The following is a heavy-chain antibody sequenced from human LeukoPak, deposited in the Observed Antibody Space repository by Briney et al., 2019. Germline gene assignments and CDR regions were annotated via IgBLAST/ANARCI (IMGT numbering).Heavy chain of an antibody. CDR2: ISYDGSNK. V-gene: IGHV3-30*04. CDR1: GFTFSSYA. Sequence: GGSLRLSCAASGFTFSSYAMHWVRQAPGKGLEWVAVISYDGSNKYYADSVKGRFTISRDNSKNTLYLQMNSLRAGDTAVYYCARGRDYYYMDVWGKGTTVTVSS. CDR3: ARGRDYYYMDV. J-gene: IGHJ6*03.